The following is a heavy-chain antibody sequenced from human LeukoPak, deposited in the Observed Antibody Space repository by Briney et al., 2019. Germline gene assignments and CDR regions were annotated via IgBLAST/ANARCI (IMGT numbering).Heavy chain of an antibody. CDR2: IRYDGSGK. CDR3: SNPEGAAEAGYDAFDI. Sequence: GGSLRLSCAASGFTFSSYGMHWVRQAPGKGLEWVAFIRYDGSGKYYADSVKGRFTISRDNSKNTLYLQMNRLRSEDTAVYFCSNPEGAAEAGYDAFDIWGQGTMVTVSS. J-gene: IGHJ3*02. CDR1: GFTFSSYG. D-gene: IGHD6-13*01. V-gene: IGHV3-30*02.